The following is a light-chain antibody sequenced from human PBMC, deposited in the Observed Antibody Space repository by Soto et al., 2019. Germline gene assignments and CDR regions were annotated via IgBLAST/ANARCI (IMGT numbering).Light chain of an antibody. CDR3: QQAKSFPLT. CDR2: AAS. CDR1: QSIGNW. Sequence: DIQMTQSPSSVSASGGDRVTITCRASQSIGNWLAWYQQKPGKAPKLLIYAASTLRGGVPSRFSGSGSGTDYTLTISSRQPYDFATYDGQQAKSFPLTFGQGTRLEFK. J-gene: IGKJ5*01. V-gene: IGKV1-12*01.